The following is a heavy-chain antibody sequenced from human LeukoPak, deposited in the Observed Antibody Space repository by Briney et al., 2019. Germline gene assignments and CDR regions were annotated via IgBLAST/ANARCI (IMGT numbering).Heavy chain of an antibody. CDR1: GGSISSYY. CDR3: ARLVTTRESIGIDY. J-gene: IGHJ4*02. V-gene: IGHV4-59*08. Sequence: PSETLSLTCTASGGSISSYYWSWIRQPPGKGLEWIGYIYYSGSTKYNPSLTSLVTISVHSSNNQFSLKLSSVTAADTAVYYCARLVTTRESIGIDYWGQGTLVTVSS. D-gene: IGHD4-11*01. CDR2: IYYSGST.